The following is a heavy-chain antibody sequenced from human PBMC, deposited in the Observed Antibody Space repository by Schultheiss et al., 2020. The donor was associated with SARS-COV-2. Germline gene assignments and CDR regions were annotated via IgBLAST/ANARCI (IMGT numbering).Heavy chain of an antibody. CDR3: ARQVDIVVVPAAMDV. Sequence: GGSLRLSCKGSGYSFTSYWIGWVRQMPGKGLEWMGIIYPGDSDTTYSPSFQGQVTISADKSISTVYLQWSRLKASDTAMYYCARQVDIVVVPAAMDVWGQGTTVTVSS. D-gene: IGHD2-2*01. CDR1: GYSFTSYW. V-gene: IGHV5-51*01. J-gene: IGHJ6*02. CDR2: IYPGDSDT.